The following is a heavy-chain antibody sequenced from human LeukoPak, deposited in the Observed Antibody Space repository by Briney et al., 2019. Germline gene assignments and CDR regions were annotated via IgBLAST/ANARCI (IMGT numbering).Heavy chain of an antibody. CDR3: AKAYPPGFLEWFHYYFDY. V-gene: IGHV3-53*01. Sequence: PGGSLRLSCAASGFTVSSNYMSWVRQAPGKGLEWVSVIYSGGSTYYADSVKGRFTISRDNSKNTLYLQMNSLRAEDTAVYYCAKAYPPGFLEWFHYYFDYWGQGTLVTVSS. CDR1: GFTVSSNY. CDR2: IYSGGST. J-gene: IGHJ4*02. D-gene: IGHD3-3*01.